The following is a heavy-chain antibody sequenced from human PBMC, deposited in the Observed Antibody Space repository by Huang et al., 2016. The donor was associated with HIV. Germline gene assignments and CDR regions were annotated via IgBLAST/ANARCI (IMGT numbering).Heavy chain of an antibody. D-gene: IGHD3-10*01. Sequence: QLLLQESGPGLVKPSEALALTCAVSGGSIRSSDYHWGWIRQPPGKGLEWNGSIYYKGRTHYSPSLKSRGTIAVDTSKNLCFLNLTSMTAADTAVYYCARHREGPVAYYSGWGSHLNYMDVWGRGRTVVVSS. V-gene: IGHV4-39*01. J-gene: IGHJ6*03. CDR1: GGSIRSSDYH. CDR3: ARHREGPVAYYSGWGSHLNYMDV. CDR2: IYYKGRT.